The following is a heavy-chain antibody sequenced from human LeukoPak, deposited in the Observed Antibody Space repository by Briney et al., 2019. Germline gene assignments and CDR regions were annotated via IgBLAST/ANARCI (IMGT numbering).Heavy chain of an antibody. D-gene: IGHD3-22*01. Sequence: ASVKVSCKASGYTFTSYYMHWVRQAPGQGLEWMGIINPSGGSTSYAQKFQGRVTMTRDMSTSTVYMELSSLRSEDTAVYYCARGWRAHYDSSDYYPRIFDYWGQGTLVTVSS. CDR2: INPSGGST. J-gene: IGHJ4*02. CDR3: ARGWRAHYDSSDYYPRIFDY. V-gene: IGHV1-46*01. CDR1: GYTFTSYY.